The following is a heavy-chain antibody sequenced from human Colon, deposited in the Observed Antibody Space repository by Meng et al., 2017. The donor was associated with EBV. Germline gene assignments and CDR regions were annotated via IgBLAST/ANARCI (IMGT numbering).Heavy chain of an antibody. CDR2: IYSGGST. CDR1: GLTVSSNY. J-gene: IGHJ4*02. CDR3: ATSWGTDRSGYRHTPPFDF. D-gene: IGHD3-22*01. V-gene: IGHV3-53*01. Sequence: EVQLVESXXGLIQPGGFLRLSCXASGLTVSSNYMNWVRQAPGKGLEWVSVIYSGGSTYYADSVKGRFTISRDNSENTLYLQMNSLRAEDTAVYYCATSWGTDRSGYRHTPPFDFWGQGTLVTVSS.